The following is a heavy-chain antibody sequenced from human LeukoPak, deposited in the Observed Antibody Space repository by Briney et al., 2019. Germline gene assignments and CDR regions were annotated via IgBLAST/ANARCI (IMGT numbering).Heavy chain of an antibody. Sequence: ASQTLSLTCTVSGGSISSGDYYWSWIRQHPGRGLQWIGYIYYSGSTCYNPSLQSRVNISEDTSKNQFSLRVDSVTAADTAVYYCARTNRDVLTGYAIDCWGQGTLVTVSS. CDR1: GGSISSGDYY. CDR2: IYYSGST. V-gene: IGHV4-30-4*01. CDR3: ARTNRDVLTGYAIDC. J-gene: IGHJ4*02. D-gene: IGHD3-9*01.